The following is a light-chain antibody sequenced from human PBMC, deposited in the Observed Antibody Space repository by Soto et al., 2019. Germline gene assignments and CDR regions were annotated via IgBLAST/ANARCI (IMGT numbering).Light chain of an antibody. CDR1: SSNLGAGYD. CDR2: GNS. V-gene: IGLV1-40*01. J-gene: IGLJ1*01. CDR3: QSYDSSLSGSYV. Sequence: QSVLAQPPSVSGAPGQRVTISCTGGSSNLGAGYDVHRYQQLPGTAPKVLIYGNSNRPSGVPDRFSGSKSGTSAALAITGLQAEDEADYYCQSYDSSLSGSYVFGTGTKVTVL.